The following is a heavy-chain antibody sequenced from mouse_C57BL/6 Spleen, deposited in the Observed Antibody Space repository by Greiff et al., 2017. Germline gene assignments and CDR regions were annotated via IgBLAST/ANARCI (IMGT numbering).Heavy chain of an antibody. D-gene: IGHD2-4*01. CDR3: APYYDYDGYAMDY. Sequence: QVHVKQSGAELARPGASVKLSCKASGYTFTSYGISWVKQRTGQGLEWIGEIYPRSGNTYYNEKFKGKATLTADKSSSTAYMELRSLTSEDSAVYFCAPYYDYDGYAMDYWGQGTSVTVSS. CDR1: GYTFTSYG. V-gene: IGHV1-81*01. J-gene: IGHJ4*01. CDR2: IYPRSGNT.